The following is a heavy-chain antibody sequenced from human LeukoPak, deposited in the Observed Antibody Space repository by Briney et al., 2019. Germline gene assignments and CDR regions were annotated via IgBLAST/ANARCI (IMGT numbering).Heavy chain of an antibody. Sequence: GRSLRLSCAASGFTFSSYGMHWVRQAPGKGLEWVAVISYDGSNKYYADSVKGRCTISRDNSKNTLYLQMNSLRAEDTAVYYCAKDSIAVAGPGYYWGQGTLVTVSS. V-gene: IGHV3-30*18. J-gene: IGHJ4*02. CDR1: GFTFSSYG. D-gene: IGHD6-19*01. CDR2: ISYDGSNK. CDR3: AKDSIAVAGPGYY.